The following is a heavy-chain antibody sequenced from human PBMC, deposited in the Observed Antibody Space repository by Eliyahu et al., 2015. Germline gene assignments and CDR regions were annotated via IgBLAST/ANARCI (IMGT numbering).Heavy chain of an antibody. D-gene: IGHD2-8*01. CDR1: GFIFSNFG. CDR3: AKVWYYAAYYIDY. J-gene: IGHJ4*02. V-gene: IGHV3-30*18. Sequence: QVQLVEXGGGVVQPGXXLRLSCXVSGFIFSNFGXXWXRQAPGKGLEWVAIISXDGRNKHYGDSVRGRFTISRDNSKNTLYLEMNSLRAEDTAIYYCAKVWYYAAYYIDYWGQGSLVTVSS. CDR2: ISXDGRNK.